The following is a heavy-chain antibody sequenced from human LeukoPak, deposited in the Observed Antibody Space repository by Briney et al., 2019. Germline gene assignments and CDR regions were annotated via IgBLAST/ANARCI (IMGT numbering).Heavy chain of an antibody. D-gene: IGHD2/OR15-2a*01. CDR1: GGTFSSYA. J-gene: IGHJ4*02. Sequence: ASVKVSCKASGGTFSSYAISWVRQAPGQGLEWMGGIIPIFGTANYAQKFQGRVTITTDESTSTAYMELSSLRSEDTAVYYCARGRGYFRSSYFPYWGQGTLVTVSS. CDR2: IIPIFGTA. CDR3: ARGRGYFRSSYFPY. V-gene: IGHV1-69*05.